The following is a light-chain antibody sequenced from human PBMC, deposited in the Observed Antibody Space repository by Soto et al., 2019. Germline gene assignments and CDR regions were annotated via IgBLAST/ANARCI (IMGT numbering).Light chain of an antibody. CDR2: DVN. V-gene: IGLV2-11*01. Sequence: QLVLTQPRSVSGSPGQSITISCTGTSSDVGGYNYVSWYQQHPGKAPKLMIYDVNKRPSGVPDRFSGSKSGNTASLTISGLQAEDEADYYCCSYAGSYTSWVFGGGTKLTVL. CDR3: CSYAGSYTSWV. CDR1: SSDVGGYNY. J-gene: IGLJ3*02.